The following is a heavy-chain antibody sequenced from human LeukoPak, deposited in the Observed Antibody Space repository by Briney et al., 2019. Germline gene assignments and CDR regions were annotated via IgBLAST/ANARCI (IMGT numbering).Heavy chain of an antibody. CDR1: GYSISSDYY. CDR3: ARDGAMATTPDWYFDL. CDR2: INYSGST. J-gene: IGHJ2*01. D-gene: IGHD5-24*01. Sequence: SETLSLTCTVSGYSISSDYYWGWIRQPPGKGLEWIGYINYSGSTNYNPSLKSRVTISLDTSKNQFSLKLSSVTAADTAVYYCARDGAMATTPDWYFDLWGRGTLVTVSS. V-gene: IGHV4-38-2*02.